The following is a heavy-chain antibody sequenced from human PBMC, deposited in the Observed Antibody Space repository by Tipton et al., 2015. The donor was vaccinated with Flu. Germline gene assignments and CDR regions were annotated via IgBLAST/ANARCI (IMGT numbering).Heavy chain of an antibody. CDR1: GYSIGSGYY. CDR3: ARADSSSSKHFDY. V-gene: IGHV4-38-2*01. D-gene: IGHD6-13*01. J-gene: IGHJ4*02. CDR2: IHHGGSA. Sequence: TLSLTCVVSGYSIGSGYYWGWIRQPPGKGLEWIASIHHGGSAYYNPSLKSRVTMSVDTSMNQVSLRLSSVTAADTAVYYCARADSSSSKHFDYWGQGTLVTVSS.